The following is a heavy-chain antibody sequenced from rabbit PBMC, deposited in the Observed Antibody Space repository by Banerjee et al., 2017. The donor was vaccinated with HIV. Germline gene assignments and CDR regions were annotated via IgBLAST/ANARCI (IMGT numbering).Heavy chain of an antibody. D-gene: IGHD2-1*01. V-gene: IGHV1S40*01. CDR3: ARAMATMTMVMNL. Sequence: QSLEESGGDLVKPGASLTLTCTASGFSFSSTYYMCWVRQAPGKGLEWIACIAADSSGNTYYASWVNGRFTISRSSSLNTVDLKMTSLTAADTATYFCARAMATMTMVMNLWGQGTLVTVS. CDR1: GFSFSSTYY. J-gene: IGHJ4*01. CDR2: IAADSSGNT.